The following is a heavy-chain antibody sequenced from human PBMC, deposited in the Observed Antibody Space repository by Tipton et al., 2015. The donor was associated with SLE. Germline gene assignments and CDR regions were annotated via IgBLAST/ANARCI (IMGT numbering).Heavy chain of an antibody. D-gene: IGHD1-1*01. J-gene: IGHJ4*02. CDR1: GFTFSSYS. CDR2: ISSSSTFI. CDR3: VRDLLGGGSY. V-gene: IGHV3-21*06. Sequence: SLRLSCAASGFTFSSYSMNWVRQPPGKGLEWVSSISSSSTFIYYADSVKGRFTISRDNAKNSLYLQLNSLRAEDTAVFYCVRDLLGGGSYWGQGTLVTVSS.